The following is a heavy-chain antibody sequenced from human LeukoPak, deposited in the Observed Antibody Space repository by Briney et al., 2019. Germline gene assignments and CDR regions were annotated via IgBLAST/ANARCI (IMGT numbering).Heavy chain of an antibody. D-gene: IGHD3-10*01. J-gene: IGHJ4*02. CDR1: GYSFPNYW. CDR2: IYPGDSDT. Sequence: GESLKISCKGSGYSFPNYWIGWVRQMPGKGLEWMGIIYPGDSDTTYKPSFQDQVTISADKSISTAYLQWSSLKASDTARYYCARGPGSGFSPTYFDYGGRGTLVPVSS. CDR3: ARGPGSGFSPTYFDY. V-gene: IGHV5-51*01.